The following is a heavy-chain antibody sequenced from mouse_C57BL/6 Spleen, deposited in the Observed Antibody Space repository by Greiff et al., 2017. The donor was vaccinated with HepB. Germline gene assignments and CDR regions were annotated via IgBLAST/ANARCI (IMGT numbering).Heavy chain of an antibody. CDR1: GYTFTEYT. Sequence: VKLMESGAELVKPGASVKLSCKASGYTFTEYTIHWVKQRSGQGLEWIGWFYPGSGSIKYNEKFKDKATLTADKSSSTVYMELSRLTSEDSAVYFCARHADYYGSDWYFDVWGTGTTVTVSS. CDR3: ARHADYYGSDWYFDV. D-gene: IGHD1-1*01. CDR2: FYPGSGSI. J-gene: IGHJ1*03. V-gene: IGHV1-62-2*01.